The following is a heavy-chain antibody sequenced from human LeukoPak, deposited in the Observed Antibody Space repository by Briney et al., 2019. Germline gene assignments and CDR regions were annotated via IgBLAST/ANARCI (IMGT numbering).Heavy chain of an antibody. J-gene: IGHJ4*02. D-gene: IGHD3-10*01. CDR2: INHSGST. CDR1: GGSFSGYY. V-gene: IGHV4-34*01. Sequence: SETLSLTCAVYGGSFSGYYWSWIRQPPGKGMEWIGEINHSGSTNYNPSLKSRVTISVDTSKNQFSLKLSSVTAADTAVYYCARFPVVMLRGVHLTKFYFDYWGQGALVTVSS. CDR3: ARFPVVMLRGVHLTKFYFDY.